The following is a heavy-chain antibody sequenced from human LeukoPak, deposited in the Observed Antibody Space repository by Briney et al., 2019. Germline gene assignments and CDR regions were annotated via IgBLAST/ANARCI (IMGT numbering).Heavy chain of an antibody. Sequence: GGSLRLSCAASGFSFSNSAMNWVRQAPGKGPQWVSYIGISDTTTYYADSVKGRFTISRDNAKNSLYLQMSSLRVEDTAIYYCARDSGVGGTFDYWGQGSLLTVSS. CDR1: GFSFSNSA. CDR2: IGISDTTT. J-gene: IGHJ4*02. V-gene: IGHV3-48*03. D-gene: IGHD1-26*01. CDR3: ARDSGVGGTFDY.